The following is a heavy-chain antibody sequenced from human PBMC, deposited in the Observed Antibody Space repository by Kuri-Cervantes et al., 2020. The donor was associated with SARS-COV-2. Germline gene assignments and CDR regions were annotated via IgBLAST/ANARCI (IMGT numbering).Heavy chain of an antibody. CDR2: IIPIFGTA. Sequence: SVKVSCKASGGTFSSYAISWVRQAPGQGLEWMGGIIPIFGTANYAQKFQGRVTITADESTSTAYMELSSLRSEDTAVYYCARVVGDYGGNYDYWGQGTLVTVSS. CDR3: ARVVGDYGGNYDY. V-gene: IGHV1-69*13. J-gene: IGHJ4*02. D-gene: IGHD4-23*01. CDR1: GGTFSSYA.